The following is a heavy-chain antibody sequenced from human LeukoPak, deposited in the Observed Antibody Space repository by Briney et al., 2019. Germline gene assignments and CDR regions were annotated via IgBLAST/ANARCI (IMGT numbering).Heavy chain of an antibody. D-gene: IGHD2-15*01. CDR1: GFTFSSYW. CDR2: IKQDGSEK. Sequence: GGSLRLSCAASGFTFSSYWMSWVRQAPGKGLEWVANIKQDGSEKYYVDSVKGRFTISRDNAKNSLYLQMNSLRAEDMALYYCASGRGYCSGGSCSFDFDYWGQGTLVTVSS. V-gene: IGHV3-7*03. J-gene: IGHJ4*02. CDR3: ASGRGYCSGGSCSFDFDY.